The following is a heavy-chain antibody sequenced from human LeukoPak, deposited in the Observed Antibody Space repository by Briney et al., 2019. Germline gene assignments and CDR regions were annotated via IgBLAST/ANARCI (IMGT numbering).Heavy chain of an antibody. CDR2: IIPILGIA. J-gene: IGHJ4*02. CDR3: ARGDSSSSY. Sequence: ASVKVSCKASGGTFSSYAISWVRQAPGQGLEWMRRIIPILGIANYAQKFQGRVTITADKSTSTAYMELSSLRSEDTAVYYCARGDSSSSYWGQGTLVTVSS. CDR1: GGTFSSYA. V-gene: IGHV1-69*04. D-gene: IGHD6-6*01.